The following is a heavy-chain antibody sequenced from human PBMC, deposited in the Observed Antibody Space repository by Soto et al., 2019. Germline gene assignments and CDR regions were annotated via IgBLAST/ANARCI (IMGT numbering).Heavy chain of an antibody. D-gene: IGHD6-6*01. J-gene: IGHJ3*02. CDR2: IVVGSGNT. CDR1: GFTFTSSA. Sequence: SVKVSCKASGFTFTSSAMQWVRQARGQRLEWIGWIVVGSGNTNYAQKFQERVTITRDMSTSTAYMELSSLRSEDTAVYYCAAVGSSSSQAFDIWGQGTMVTVSS. V-gene: IGHV1-58*02. CDR3: AAVGSSSSQAFDI.